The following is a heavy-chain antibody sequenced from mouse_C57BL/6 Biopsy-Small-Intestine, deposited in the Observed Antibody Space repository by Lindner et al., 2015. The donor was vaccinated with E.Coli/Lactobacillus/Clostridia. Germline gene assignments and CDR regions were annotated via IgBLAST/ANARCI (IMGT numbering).Heavy chain of an antibody. Sequence: VQLQESGPELAKPGASVKISCKASGYSFTDYNMNWVKQSNGKSLEWIGVINPNYGTTSYNQKFKGKATLTVDQSSSTAYMQLNSLTSEDSAVYYCAIYDGYYGYFDVWGTGTTVTVSS. CDR3: AIYDGYYGYFDV. D-gene: IGHD2-3*01. CDR2: INPNYGTT. CDR1: GYSFTDYN. J-gene: IGHJ1*03. V-gene: IGHV1-39*01.